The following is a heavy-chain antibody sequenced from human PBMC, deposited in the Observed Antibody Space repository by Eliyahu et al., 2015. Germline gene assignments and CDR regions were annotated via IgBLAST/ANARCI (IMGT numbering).Heavy chain of an antibody. V-gene: IGHV3-23*01. CDR3: AKGASYDILTGYYNRGYYFDY. J-gene: IGHJ4*02. CDR2: ISGSGGST. CDR1: GFTFSSYA. Sequence: EVQLLESGGGLVQPGGSLRLSCAASGFTFSSYAXSWVRQAPGKGLEWVSAISGSGGSTYYADSVKGRFTISRDNSKNTLYLQMNSLRAEDTAVYYCAKGASYDILTGYYNRGYYFDYWGQGTLVTVSS. D-gene: IGHD3-9*01.